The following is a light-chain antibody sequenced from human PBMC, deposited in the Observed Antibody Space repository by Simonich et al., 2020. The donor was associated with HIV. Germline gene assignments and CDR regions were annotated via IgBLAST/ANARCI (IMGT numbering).Light chain of an antibody. Sequence: DIQMTKSPSSLSASVGDRVTITGRARKSLSSYLNGYQQKPGKAPKLLIYAASSLQSGVPSRFSGSGSGTEFTLTISSLQPEDFATYYCQQSYSTPPYTFGQGTKLEIK. CDR1: KSLSSY. V-gene: IGKV1-39*01. J-gene: IGKJ2*01. CDR3: QQSYSTPPYT. CDR2: AAS.